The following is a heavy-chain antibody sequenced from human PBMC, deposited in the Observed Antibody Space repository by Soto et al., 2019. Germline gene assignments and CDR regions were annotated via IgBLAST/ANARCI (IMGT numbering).Heavy chain of an antibody. V-gene: IGHV5-51*01. CDR2: VFPGDSDT. CDR1: VGTVPNPW. Sequence: LKISCKGRVGTVPNPWSKWELLVTGKGLEWMGIVFPGDSDTRYSPSLQGQVIISVDKSISTAYLQWTRLKASDTAIYYCAKPIEGGVMEVWGKGTTVT. J-gene: IGHJ6*04. D-gene: IGHD1-26*01. CDR3: AKPIEGGVMEV.